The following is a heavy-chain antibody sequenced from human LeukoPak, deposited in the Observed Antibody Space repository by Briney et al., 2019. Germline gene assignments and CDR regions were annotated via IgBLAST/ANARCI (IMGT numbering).Heavy chain of an antibody. Sequence: SSQTLSLTCTVSGGSISSGDYYWRWIRQPPGKGLEWIGYIDYSGSTYYNPSLKGRVTISVDTSKNQFSLKLSSVTAADTAVYYCARDSADTAMALYYYYMDVWGKGTTVTVSS. CDR2: IDYSGST. J-gene: IGHJ6*03. CDR3: ARDSADTAMALYYYYMDV. D-gene: IGHD5-18*01. CDR1: GGSISSGDYY. V-gene: IGHV4-30-4*08.